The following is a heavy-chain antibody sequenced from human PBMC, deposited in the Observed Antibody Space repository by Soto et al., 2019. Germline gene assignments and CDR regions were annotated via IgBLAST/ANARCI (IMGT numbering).Heavy chain of an antibody. CDR3: ARAVRLADGSCYSCLWFDP. V-gene: IGHV3-53*04. J-gene: IGHJ5*02. Sequence: HPGGSLRLSCAASGFTVSSNYMSWVRQAPGKGLEWVSVIYSGGSTYYADSVKGRFTISRHNSKNTLYLQMNSLRAEDTAVYYCARAVRLADGSCYSCLWFDPWGQGTLVTVSS. D-gene: IGHD2-15*01. CDR1: GFTVSSNY. CDR2: IYSGGST.